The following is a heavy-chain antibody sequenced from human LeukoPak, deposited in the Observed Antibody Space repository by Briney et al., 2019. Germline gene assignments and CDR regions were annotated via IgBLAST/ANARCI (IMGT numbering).Heavy chain of an antibody. CDR3: ARGTMTTVTYYFDY. CDR1: GGSFSGYY. CDR2: INHSGST. J-gene: IGHJ4*02. V-gene: IGHV4-34*01. D-gene: IGHD4-17*01. Sequence: PSETLSLTCAVYGGSFSGYYWSWIRQPPGKGLEWIGEINHSGSTNYNPSLKSRVTISVDTSKNQFSLKLSSVTAADTAVYYCARGTMTTVTYYFDYWGQGTLVSVSS.